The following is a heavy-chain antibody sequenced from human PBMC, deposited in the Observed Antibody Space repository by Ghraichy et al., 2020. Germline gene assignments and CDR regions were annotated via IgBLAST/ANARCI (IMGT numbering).Heavy chain of an antibody. V-gene: IGHV4/OR15-8*02. Sequence: SETLSLTCDVSGDSISSSNWWGWVRQPPGKGLEWIGQIYHSGITDYDRSLKTRVTISIDKSKNQFSLKLTSVTAADTALYFCAREERFNWNYRAFDNWGQGTLVTVSS. J-gene: IGHJ3*02. CDR1: GDSISSSNW. CDR2: IYHSGIT. D-gene: IGHD1-7*01. CDR3: AREERFNWNYRAFDN.